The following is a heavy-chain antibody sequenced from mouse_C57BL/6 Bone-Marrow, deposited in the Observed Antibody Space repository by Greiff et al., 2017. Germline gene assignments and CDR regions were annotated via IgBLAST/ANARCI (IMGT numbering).Heavy chain of an antibody. CDR3: AGLAY. V-gene: IGHV1-85*01. J-gene: IGHJ3*01. Sequence: VPLQPSGPELVKPGASVKLSCKASGYTFTRYDINWVQPRPGQGLEWIGWIYPRDGSTKYTEKFKGKATLTLDTSSSTAYMVLHSLTTEDSAVYFCAGLAYWGQGTLVTVSA. CDR2: IYPRDGST. CDR1: GYTFTRYD.